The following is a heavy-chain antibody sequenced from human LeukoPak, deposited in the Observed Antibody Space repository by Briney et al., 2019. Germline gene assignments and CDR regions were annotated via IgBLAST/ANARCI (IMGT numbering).Heavy chain of an antibody. J-gene: IGHJ6*03. V-gene: IGHV3-48*03. Sequence: GGSLRLSCAASGFTFSSYEMNWVRQAPGKGLEWVSYISSSGSTIYYADSVKGRFTISRDNARNSLYLQMNSLRAEDTAVYYCARTNYDFWSSYYLRGEYYYYYYYMDVWGKGTTVTVSS. CDR3: ARTNYDFWSSYYLRGEYYYYYYYMDV. CDR1: GFTFSSYE. D-gene: IGHD3-3*01. CDR2: ISSSGSTI.